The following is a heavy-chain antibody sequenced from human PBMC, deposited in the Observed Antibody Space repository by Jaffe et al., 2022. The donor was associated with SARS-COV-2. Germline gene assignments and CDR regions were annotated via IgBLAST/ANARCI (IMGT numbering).Heavy chain of an antibody. Sequence: QVQLVESGGGVVQPGRSLRLSCAASGFTFSSYAMHWVRQAPGKGLEWVAVISYDGSNKYYADSVKGRFTISRDNSKNTLYLQMNSLRAEDTAVYYCAREGEGAFRAFDIWGQGTMVTVSS. CDR2: ISYDGSNK. V-gene: IGHV3-30*04. CDR3: AREGEGAFRAFDI. CDR1: GFTFSSYA. D-gene: IGHD1-26*01. J-gene: IGHJ3*02.